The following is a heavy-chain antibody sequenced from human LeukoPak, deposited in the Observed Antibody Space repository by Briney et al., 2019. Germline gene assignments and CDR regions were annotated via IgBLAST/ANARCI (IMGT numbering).Heavy chain of an antibody. CDR1: GGSFSGYY. CDR3: ARMATVMYWFDP. J-gene: IGHJ5*02. Sequence: SETLSLTCAVYGGSFSGYYWSWIRQPPGKGLEWIGEINHSGSTNYNPSLKSRVTISVDTSKNQFSLKLSSVTAADTAVYYCARMATVMYWFDPWGQGTLVTVSS. CDR2: INHSGST. V-gene: IGHV4-34*01. D-gene: IGHD4-11*01.